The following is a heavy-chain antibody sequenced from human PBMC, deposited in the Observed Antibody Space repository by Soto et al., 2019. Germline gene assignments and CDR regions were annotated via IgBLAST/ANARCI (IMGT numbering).Heavy chain of an antibody. J-gene: IGHJ4*02. D-gene: IGHD5-12*01. V-gene: IGHV1-3*05. Sequence: QVQVVQSGAEEKKPGASVKVSCTASGYTFTGYAMHWVRQAPGQRLEWMGWINAGNGNTKYSQKFQGRVTITRDTSASTACMELSSLRSEDTAVYYCARAVAVPADFDYWGQGTLVTVSS. CDR3: ARAVAVPADFDY. CDR2: INAGNGNT. CDR1: GYTFTGYA.